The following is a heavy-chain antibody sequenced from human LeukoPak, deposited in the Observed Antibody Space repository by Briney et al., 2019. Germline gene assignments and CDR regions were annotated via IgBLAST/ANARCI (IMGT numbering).Heavy chain of an antibody. Sequence: PGGSLRLSCAASGFTFSSYAMSWVRQAPGKGLEWVSAISGSGGSTYYADSVKGRFTISRDNSKNTLYLQMNSLRAEDTAVYYCAKDRKRGYCSSTSCPHRGFQHWGQGTLVTVSS. CDR1: GFTFSSYA. D-gene: IGHD2-2*01. J-gene: IGHJ1*01. V-gene: IGHV3-23*01. CDR3: AKDRKRGYCSSTSCPHRGFQH. CDR2: ISGSGGST.